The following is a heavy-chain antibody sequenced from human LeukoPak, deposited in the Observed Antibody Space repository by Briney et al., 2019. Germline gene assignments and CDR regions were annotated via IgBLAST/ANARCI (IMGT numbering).Heavy chain of an antibody. J-gene: IGHJ4*02. CDR3: ARTNMLDY. D-gene: IGHD2-8*01. Sequence: ASLKVTCKASGYTFTNYYMHWMRQAPGQGLEWMGWIYSNSGGTNYAQNLQGRVTMTRDTSISTAYMELSSLTSDDTAVYYCARTNMLDYWGQGTLVTVSS. V-gene: IGHV1-2*02. CDR1: GYTFTNYY. CDR2: IYSNSGGT.